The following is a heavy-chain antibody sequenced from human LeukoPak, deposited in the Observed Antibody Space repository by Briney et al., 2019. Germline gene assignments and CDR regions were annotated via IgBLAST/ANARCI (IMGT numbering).Heavy chain of an antibody. CDR2: IYTSGST. CDR1: GGSISSYY. V-gene: IGHV4-4*07. D-gene: IGHD3-16*01. J-gene: IGHJ3*02. Sequence: SETLSLTCTVSGGSISSYYWSWIRQPAGKGLEWIGRIYTSGSTNYNPSLKSRVTISVDKSKNQFSLKLSSVTAADTAVYYCASGGAGGEGAFDIWGQGTMVTVSS. CDR3: ASGGAGGEGAFDI.